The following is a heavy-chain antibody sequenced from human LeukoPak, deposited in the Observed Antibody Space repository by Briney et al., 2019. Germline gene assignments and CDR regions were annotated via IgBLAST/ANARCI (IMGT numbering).Heavy chain of an antibody. CDR2: IHHSGST. CDR3: ARDRVDGYNSGPFDC. V-gene: IGHV4-59*01. J-gene: IGHJ4*02. Sequence: LETPSLTCTVSGGSISSYYWSWIRQPPGKGLEWIGYIHHSGSTNYNPSLKSRVTILVDTSKNQFSLNLSSVTAADTAVYYCARDRVDGYNSGPFDCWGQGTLVTVSS. D-gene: IGHD5-24*01. CDR1: GGSISSYY.